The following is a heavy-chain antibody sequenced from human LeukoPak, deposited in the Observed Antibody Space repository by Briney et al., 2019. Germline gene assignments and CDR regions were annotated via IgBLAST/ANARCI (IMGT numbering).Heavy chain of an antibody. CDR1: GYTFTDYY. CDR2: INPNSGGT. Sequence: GASVKVSCKASGYTFTDYYMHWVRQAPGQGLEWMGWINPNSGGTNYAQKFQGRVTMTRDTSISTAYMELSRLRSDDTAVYYCAREIGSGSLGHYWGQGTLVTVSS. J-gene: IGHJ4*02. D-gene: IGHD1-26*01. V-gene: IGHV1-2*02. CDR3: AREIGSGSLGHY.